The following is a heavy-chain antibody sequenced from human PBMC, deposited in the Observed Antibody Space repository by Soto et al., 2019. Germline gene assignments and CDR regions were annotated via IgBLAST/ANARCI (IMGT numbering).Heavy chain of an antibody. D-gene: IGHD3-22*01. CDR2: IIPIRGIA. Sequence: ASVKVSCKASGGTFSSYTISWVRQAPGQGLEWMGRIIPIRGIANYAQKFQGRVTMTRDKSTSTVYMELSSLRSEDTAVYYCARVIERFYYDSSGPSDAFDIWGQGTMVTVSS. J-gene: IGHJ3*02. V-gene: IGHV1-69*02. CDR1: GGTFSSYT. CDR3: ARVIERFYYDSSGPSDAFDI.